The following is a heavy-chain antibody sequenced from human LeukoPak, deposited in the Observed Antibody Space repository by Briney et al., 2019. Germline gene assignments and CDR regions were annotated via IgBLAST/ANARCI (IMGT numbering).Heavy chain of an antibody. CDR3: AREGLSRLAAAGTEGFDY. D-gene: IGHD6-13*01. CDR2: INPNSGGT. J-gene: IGHJ4*02. V-gene: IGHV1-2*02. Sequence: ASVKVSCKASGYTFTGYYMHWVRQAPGQGLEWMGWINPNSGGTNYAQKFQGRVTMTRDTSISTAYMELSRLRSDDTAVYYCAREGLSRLAAAGTEGFDYWGQGTLVTVSS. CDR1: GYTFTGYY.